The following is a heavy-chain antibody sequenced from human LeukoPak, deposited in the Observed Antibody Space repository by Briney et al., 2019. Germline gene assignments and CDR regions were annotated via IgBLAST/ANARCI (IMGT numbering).Heavy chain of an antibody. CDR3: ARSLGSSGMDV. Sequence: GGSLRLSCAASGFTFSSYSTNWVRQAPGKGLEWVSSISSSSSYIYYPDSVKGRFTISRDNAKNSLYLQMNSLRAEDTAVYYCARSLGSSGMDVWGQGTTVTVSS. V-gene: IGHV3-21*01. J-gene: IGHJ6*02. D-gene: IGHD3-10*01. CDR1: GFTFSSYS. CDR2: ISSSSSYI.